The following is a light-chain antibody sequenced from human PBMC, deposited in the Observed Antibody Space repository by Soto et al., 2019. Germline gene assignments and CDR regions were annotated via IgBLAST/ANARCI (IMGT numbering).Light chain of an antibody. CDR1: QSVNNN. V-gene: IGKV3-20*01. J-gene: IGKJ5*01. CDR3: QQYGNSIPIT. Sequence: EIVLTQSPVTLSVSPGERATLSCRASQSVNNNLAWYQQKPGQAPRLLIYGAFSRATGIPDRFSGSGSGTDFSLSPSTLETVDFAVYFCQQYGNSIPITFGQGTGWRL. CDR2: GAF.